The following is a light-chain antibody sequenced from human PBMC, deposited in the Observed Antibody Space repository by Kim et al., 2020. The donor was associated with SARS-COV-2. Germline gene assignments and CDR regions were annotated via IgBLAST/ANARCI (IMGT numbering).Light chain of an antibody. CDR2: WAS. CDR3: QQYYSSPLT. J-gene: IGKJ4*01. CDR1: QNVLTSSNNKNY. Sequence: ATHNCSASQNVLTSSNNKNYLAWYQQKPGQPPKLLIYWASTRESGVPDRFSGSGSGTDFTLSISSLQAEDVAVYYCQQYYSSPLTFGGGTKVDIK. V-gene: IGKV4-1*01.